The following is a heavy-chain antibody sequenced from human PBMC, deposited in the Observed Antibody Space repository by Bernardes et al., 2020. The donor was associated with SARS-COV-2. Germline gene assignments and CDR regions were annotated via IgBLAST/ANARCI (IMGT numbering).Heavy chain of an antibody. D-gene: IGHD1-26*01. V-gene: IGHV4-59*01. CDR3: ARDGRTGAARRFFDV. Sequence: SETLSLTCTVSGGSLNNNYWSWIRQPPGKGLEWLGYVTYVGSSNFGPSFMRRAAMSIDMSRNQFSLRLTSLTAADTAVYFCARDGRTGAARRFFDVWGRGALVTVSS. CDR2: VTYVGSS. J-gene: IGHJ2*01. CDR1: GGSLNNNY.